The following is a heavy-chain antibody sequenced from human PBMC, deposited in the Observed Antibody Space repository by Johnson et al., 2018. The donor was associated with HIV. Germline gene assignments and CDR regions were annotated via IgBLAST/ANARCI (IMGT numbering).Heavy chain of an antibody. V-gene: IGHV3-11*04. CDR1: GFIFSDYY. Sequence: QVQLVESGGGLVKPGGSQRLSCAASGFIFSDYYMTWIRQAPGKGLEWVSYISSSGSTIYYADSVKGRFTISRDNAKNSLYLQMNSLRDEDTAVYYCARPVIAADDAFDIWGQGTMVTVSS. CDR3: ARPVIAADDAFDI. J-gene: IGHJ3*02. D-gene: IGHD6-13*01. CDR2: ISSSGSTI.